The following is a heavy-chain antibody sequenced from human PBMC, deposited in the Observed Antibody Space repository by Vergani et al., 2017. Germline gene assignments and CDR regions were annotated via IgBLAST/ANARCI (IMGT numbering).Heavy chain of an antibody. D-gene: IGHD3-10*01. CDR2: INHSGRT. CDR3: AGRKRTAMVRGTRGHLDAFDI. CDR1: GGSFSGYY. V-gene: IGHV4-34*01. Sequence: QVQLQQWGAGLLKPSETLSLTCAVYGGSFSGYYWSWIRQPPGKGLEWIGEINHSGRTNYNPSLKSRVTISVDTSKNQFSLKLSSVTAADTAVYYCAGRKRTAMVRGTRGHLDAFDIWGQGTMVTVSS. J-gene: IGHJ3*02.